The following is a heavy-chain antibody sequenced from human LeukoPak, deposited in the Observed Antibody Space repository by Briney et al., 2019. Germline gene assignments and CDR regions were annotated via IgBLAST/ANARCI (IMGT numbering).Heavy chain of an antibody. J-gene: IGHJ6*04. Sequence: PGGSLRLSCAASGFSFSGYWMTWVRQAPGKGLEWVANIKEDGREKYYVDSEKGRFNISRDNAKNSLYLQMNSLTAEDTALYYCARGGYYPDVWGKGTTVTVSS. CDR1: GFSFSGYW. V-gene: IGHV3-7*03. CDR3: ARGGYYPDV. D-gene: IGHD3-16*01. CDR2: IKEDGREK.